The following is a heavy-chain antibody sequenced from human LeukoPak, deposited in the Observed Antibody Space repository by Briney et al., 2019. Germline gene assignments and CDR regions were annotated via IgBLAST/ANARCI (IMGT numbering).Heavy chain of an antibody. J-gene: IGHJ5*02. CDR2: INHSGST. CDR1: GGSFSGYY. V-gene: IGHV4-34*01. CDR3: ARPRRA. Sequence: PSETLSLTCAVYGGSFSGYYWSWIRQPPGKGLEWIGEINHSGSTNYNPSLKSRVTISVDTSKNQFSLKLSSVTAADTAVYYCARPRRAWGQGTLVTVSS.